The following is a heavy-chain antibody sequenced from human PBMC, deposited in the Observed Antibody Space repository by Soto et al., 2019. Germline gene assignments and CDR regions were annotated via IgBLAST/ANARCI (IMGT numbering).Heavy chain of an antibody. Sequence: LGESLKISCKGSGYSFTNYWIGWVRQMPGKGLEWMGIIYPGDSNTRYSPSFQDQVTISADRSINTAYLQWNSLKASDTAVYYCGRWPTGYSSSKFDFWGQGTLVTVSS. J-gene: IGHJ4*02. CDR1: GYSFTNYW. V-gene: IGHV5-51*01. D-gene: IGHD6-13*01. CDR3: GRWPTGYSSSKFDF. CDR2: IYPGDSNT.